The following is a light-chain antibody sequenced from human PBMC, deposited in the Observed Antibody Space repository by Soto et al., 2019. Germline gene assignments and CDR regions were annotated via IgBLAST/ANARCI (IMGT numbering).Light chain of an antibody. CDR3: CSYVTTPEI. J-gene: IGLJ1*01. CDR1: SSNVDDYRY. V-gene: IGLV2-11*01. CDR2: GVN. Sequence: QSALTQPRSVSGSPGQSLTISCTGTSSNVDDYRYISWYQQFPGKAPKLVIYGVNQRPSGVPNRFSGSNPDNTASLTISGLQAEDEADYYCCSYVTTPEIFGTGTKVTVL.